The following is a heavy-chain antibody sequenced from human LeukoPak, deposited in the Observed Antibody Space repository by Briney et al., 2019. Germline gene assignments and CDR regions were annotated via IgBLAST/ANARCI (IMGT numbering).Heavy chain of an antibody. Sequence: GGSLRLSCAASGFTFSSYWMSWVRQAPGTGLEWVANIKQDGSEKYYVDSVKGRFTISRDNAKNSLYLQMNSLRAEDTAVYYCASEGGATSGWFDPWGQGTLVTVSS. CDR1: GFTFSSYW. V-gene: IGHV3-7*01. CDR3: ASEGGATSGWFDP. CDR2: IKQDGSEK. J-gene: IGHJ5*02. D-gene: IGHD1-26*01.